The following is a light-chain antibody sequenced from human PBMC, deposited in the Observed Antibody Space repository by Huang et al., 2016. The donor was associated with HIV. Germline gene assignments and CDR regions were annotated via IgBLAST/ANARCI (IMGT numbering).Light chain of an antibody. V-gene: IGKV1-33*01. Sequence: DIQMTQSPSTLSASIKDTVTITCQASHDTSNSLNWYQQRPGKAPKLLIYDVSNLETGVPSRFSGSGSGTDFTFTISDLQPEDFATYYCQQYGDFPITFGQGTRLEIK. CDR3: QQYGDFPIT. J-gene: IGKJ5*01. CDR1: HDTSNS. CDR2: DVS.